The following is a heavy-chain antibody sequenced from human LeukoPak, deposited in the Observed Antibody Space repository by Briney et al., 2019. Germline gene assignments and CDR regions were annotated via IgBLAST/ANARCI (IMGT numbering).Heavy chain of an antibody. CDR1: GYTFTGYY. V-gene: IGHV1-2*02. CDR2: INPNSGGT. CDR3: ARDRRNTVIPFDY. Sequence: ASVKVSRKASGYTFTGYYMHWVRQAPGQGLEWMGWINPNSGGTNYAQKFQGRVTMTRDTSISTAYMELSRLRSDDTAVYYCARDRRNTVIPFDYWGQGTLVTVSS. J-gene: IGHJ4*02. D-gene: IGHD4-17*01.